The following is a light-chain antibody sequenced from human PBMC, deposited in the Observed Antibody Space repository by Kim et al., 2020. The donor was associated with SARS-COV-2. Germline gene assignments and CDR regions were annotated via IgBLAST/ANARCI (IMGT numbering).Light chain of an antibody. V-gene: IGLV3-25*03. CDR3: QSADSSGTVV. J-gene: IGLJ2*01. Sequence: VPPGQPARITCSGDALPKKYAYWYQQKPGQAPVLVIYKDSERPSGIPERFSGSSSGTTVTLTISGVQAEDEADYYCQSADSSGTVVFGGGTQLTVL. CDR1: ALPKKY. CDR2: KDS.